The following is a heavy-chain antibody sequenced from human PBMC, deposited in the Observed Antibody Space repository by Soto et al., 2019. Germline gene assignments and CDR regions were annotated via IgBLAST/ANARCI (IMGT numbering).Heavy chain of an antibody. J-gene: IGHJ4*02. D-gene: IGHD5-18*01. CDR3: ARRGDSTHDY. V-gene: IGHV3-7*01. Sequence: EVHLVESGGGLVQPGGSLRLSCAASGFTFSRYWMSWVRQAPGKGLEWVANIKEDGSEKHYVDSVKGRFTISRDNAKNSLYLQMNSLRAEDTAVYYCARRGDSTHDYWGQGTLVTVSS. CDR1: GFTFSRYW. CDR2: IKEDGSEK.